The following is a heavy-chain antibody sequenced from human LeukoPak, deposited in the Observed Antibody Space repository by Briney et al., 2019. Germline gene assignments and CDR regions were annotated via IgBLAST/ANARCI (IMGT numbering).Heavy chain of an antibody. V-gene: IGHV3-74*01. J-gene: IGHJ4*02. CDR2: INSDGSRR. CDR3: ARIRSEWLSIDY. CDR1: GFIFSSYW. D-gene: IGHD3-3*01. Sequence: LPGGSLRLSCAASGFIFSSYWMHWVRQAPGKGLVWVSRINSDGSRRSYADSVKGRFTISRDNAKNTLYLQMNSLRAEDTAVYYCARIRSEWLSIDYWGQGTLVTVSS.